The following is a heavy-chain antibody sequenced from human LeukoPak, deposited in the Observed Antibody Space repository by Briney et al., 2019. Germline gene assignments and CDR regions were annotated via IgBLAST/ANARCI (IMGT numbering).Heavy chain of an antibody. Sequence: GASVKVSCKASGGTFSSYAISWVRQAPGQGLEWMGGIIPIFGTANYAQKFQGRVTITTDESTSTAYMELSSLRSEDTAVYYSARDKGVGYCVYWPRGTRHSVSS. V-gene: IGHV1-69*05. D-gene: IGHD2-15*01. J-gene: IGHJ4*02. CDR2: IIPIFGTA. CDR1: GGTFSSYA. CDR3: ARDKGVGYCVY.